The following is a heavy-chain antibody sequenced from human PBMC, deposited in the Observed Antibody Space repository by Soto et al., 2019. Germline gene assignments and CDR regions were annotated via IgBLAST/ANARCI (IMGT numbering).Heavy chain of an antibody. J-gene: IGHJ4*02. CDR1: GFTFDDYA. CDR2: ISWNSGSI. D-gene: IGHD1-26*01. Sequence: HPGWSLRLSCAASGFTFDDYAMHWVRQAPGKGLEWVSGISWNSGSIGYADSVKGRFTISRDNAKNSLYLQMNSLRAEDTALYYCEKEIDSGSYGQFDYWGQGTLVIVSA. V-gene: IGHV3-9*01. CDR3: EKEIDSGSYGQFDY.